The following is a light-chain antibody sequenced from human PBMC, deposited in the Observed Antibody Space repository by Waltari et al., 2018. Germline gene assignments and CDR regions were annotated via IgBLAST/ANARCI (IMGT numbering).Light chain of an antibody. Sequence: QSALTQPRSVSGSPGQSVTISCTGTNSDVGAYNYVSWYQQHPGKDPKLIIFDVNKRPSGFPDRFFGSKSGDTASLAISGLQAEDEADYYCCSYAGNYGFVFGTATKVTVL. CDR3: CSYAGNYGFV. CDR1: NSDVGAYNY. V-gene: IGLV2-11*01. J-gene: IGLJ1*01. CDR2: DVN.